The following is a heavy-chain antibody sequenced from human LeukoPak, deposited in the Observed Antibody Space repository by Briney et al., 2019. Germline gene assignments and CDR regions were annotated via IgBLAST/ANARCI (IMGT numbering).Heavy chain of an antibody. V-gene: IGHV1-69*04. CDR1: GGTFGTYA. D-gene: IGHD2-2*01. CDR2: IIPILGIA. Sequence: ASVKVSCKASGGTFGTYAISWVRQAPGQGLEWMGRIIPILGIANYAQKFQGRVTITADKSTSTAYMELSSLRSEDTAVYYCARAPLGYCSSTSCYAFDIWGQGTMVTVSS. J-gene: IGHJ3*02. CDR3: ARAPLGYCSSTSCYAFDI.